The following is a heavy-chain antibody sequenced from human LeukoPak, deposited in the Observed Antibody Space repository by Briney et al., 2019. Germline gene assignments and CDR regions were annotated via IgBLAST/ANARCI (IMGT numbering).Heavy chain of an antibody. V-gene: IGHV1-2*06. Sequence: ASVKVSCRASAYTFTGYYMHWVRQAPGQGLEWMGRINPNSGGTNYAKKFQGRVTMTTDTSISTAYMELSRMRSDDTAVYYCARVLDIVATGTEYYYYYYYMDVWGKGTTVTVSS. D-gene: IGHD5-12*01. J-gene: IGHJ6*03. CDR3: ARVLDIVATGTEYYYYYYYMDV. CDR2: INPNSGGT. CDR1: AYTFTGYY.